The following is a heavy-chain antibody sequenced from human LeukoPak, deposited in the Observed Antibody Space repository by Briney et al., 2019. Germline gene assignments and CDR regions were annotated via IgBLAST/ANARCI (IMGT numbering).Heavy chain of an antibody. CDR3: ARQGGSIWYADNWFDP. CDR2: IYYSEST. CDR1: GDSISSHY. D-gene: IGHD6-13*01. J-gene: IGHJ5*02. Sequence: SETLSLTCTVSGDSISSHYWSWIRQPPGKGLEWIGYIYYSESTYYNPSLKSRVTTSVDTSKNQFSLKLTSVTAADTAVYYCARQGGSIWYADNWFDPWGQGTLVTVSS. V-gene: IGHV4-59*08.